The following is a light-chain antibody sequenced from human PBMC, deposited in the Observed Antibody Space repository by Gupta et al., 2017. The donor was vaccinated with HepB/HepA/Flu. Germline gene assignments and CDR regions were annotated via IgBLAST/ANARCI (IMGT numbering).Light chain of an antibody. CDR2: GAS. CDR3: QQNSSWPRT. CDR1: QSVSSN. Sequence: EIVMTQSPATLSVSPGERATLSCRASQSVSSNLAWYQQKPGQAPRLLIYGASTRATGVPARFSGRGSGTHFTLTISSLESKDVAVYYCQQNSSWPRTFGQGTKVEIK. V-gene: IGKV3-15*01. J-gene: IGKJ1*01.